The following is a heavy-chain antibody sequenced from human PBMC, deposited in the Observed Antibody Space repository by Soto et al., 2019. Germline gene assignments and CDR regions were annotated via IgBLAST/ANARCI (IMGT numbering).Heavy chain of an antibody. CDR2: IYYSGST. V-gene: IGHV4-59*01. J-gene: IGHJ5*02. Sequence: PSETLSLTCTVSDGSIRTYYCSWIRQPPGKGLEWIGCIYYSGSTNYNPSLKSRITISVDTSENQFSLKLSSVTAADTAVYYCARGRGSGSYLSWFDPWGQGTLVTVSS. CDR3: ARGRGSGSYLSWFDP. D-gene: IGHD1-26*01. CDR1: DGSIRTYY.